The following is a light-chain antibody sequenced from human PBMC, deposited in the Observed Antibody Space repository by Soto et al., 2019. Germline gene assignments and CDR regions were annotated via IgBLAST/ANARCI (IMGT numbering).Light chain of an antibody. CDR3: NAYGGTNNYVV. CDR1: SSDVGGYNY. CDR2: DVN. V-gene: IGLV2-8*01. Sequence: QSALTQPPSASGSPGQSVTISCTGTSSDVGGYNYVSWYRQHPGKAPQLIIYDVNKRPSGVPDRFSGSKSGNTASLTVSGLHAEDEAEYFCNAYGGTNNYVVFGGGTQLTVL. J-gene: IGLJ2*01.